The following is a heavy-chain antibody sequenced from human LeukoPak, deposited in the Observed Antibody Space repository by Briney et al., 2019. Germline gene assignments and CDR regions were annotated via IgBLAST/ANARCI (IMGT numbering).Heavy chain of an antibody. CDR2: IIPIFGTA. CDR1: GGTFSSYA. D-gene: IGHD4-23*01. Sequence: SVKVSCKASGGTFSSYAISWVRQAPGQGLEWMGGIIPIFGTANYAQKFQGRVTIIADESTSTAYMELSSLRSEDTAVYYCASLTTVVTDWFDPWGQGTLVTVSS. CDR3: ASLTTVVTDWFDP. V-gene: IGHV1-69*01. J-gene: IGHJ5*02.